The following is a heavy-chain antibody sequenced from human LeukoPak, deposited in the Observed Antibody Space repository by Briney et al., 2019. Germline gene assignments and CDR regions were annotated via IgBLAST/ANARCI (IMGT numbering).Heavy chain of an antibody. V-gene: IGHV3-74*01. Sequence: GGSLRLSCAASGFTFSDYWMHWVRQAPGKGLEWVSRINSDGSSTSYADSVKGRFTISRDNAKNTLYLQMNSLRAEDTAVYYCASAIQLWSYIDYWGQGTLVTVSS. CDR1: GFTFSDYW. CDR3: ASAIQLWSYIDY. CDR2: INSDGSST. D-gene: IGHD5-18*01. J-gene: IGHJ4*02.